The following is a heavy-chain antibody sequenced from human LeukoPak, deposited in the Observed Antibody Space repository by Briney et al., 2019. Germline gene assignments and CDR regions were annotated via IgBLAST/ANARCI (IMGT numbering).Heavy chain of an antibody. Sequence: GGSLRLSCAASGFTFDDYAMHWVRQAPGKGLEWVSGISWNSGSIGYADSVKGRFTISRDNAKNSLYLQMNSLRAEDTAVYYCAKVAYYYGSGSYNDYWGQGTLVTVSS. D-gene: IGHD3-10*01. V-gene: IGHV3-9*01. J-gene: IGHJ4*02. CDR3: AKVAYYYGSGSYNDY. CDR2: ISWNSGSI. CDR1: GFTFDDYA.